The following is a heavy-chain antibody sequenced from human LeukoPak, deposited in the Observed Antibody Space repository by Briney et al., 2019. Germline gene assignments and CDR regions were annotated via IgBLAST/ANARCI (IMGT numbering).Heavy chain of an antibody. V-gene: IGHV3-11*04. D-gene: IGHD7-27*01. J-gene: IGHJ4*02. CDR2: ISTSGSPI. Sequence: PGGSLRLSCAASGFTFSDYYMTWIRQAPGKGLECVSYISTSGSPIYHADSVKGRFTISRDNAKNSLYLQMNSLRVEDTAVYYCARGQLTGDDELFDYRGQGTLVTVSS. CDR1: GFTFSDYY. CDR3: ARGQLTGDDELFDY.